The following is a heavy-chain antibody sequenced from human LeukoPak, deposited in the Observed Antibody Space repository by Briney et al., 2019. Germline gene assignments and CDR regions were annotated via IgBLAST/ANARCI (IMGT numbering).Heavy chain of an antibody. CDR1: GYTFTGYY. D-gene: IGHD3-10*01. V-gene: IGHV1-2*02. CDR2: INPNSGGT. Sequence: GASVKVSCKASGYTFTGYYMHWVRQAPGQGLEWMGWINPNSGGTNYAQKFQGRVTMTRDTSISTAYMELSRLRSDDTAVYYCARARGEDYYYYMDVWGEGTTVTVSS. J-gene: IGHJ6*03. CDR3: ARARGEDYYYYMDV.